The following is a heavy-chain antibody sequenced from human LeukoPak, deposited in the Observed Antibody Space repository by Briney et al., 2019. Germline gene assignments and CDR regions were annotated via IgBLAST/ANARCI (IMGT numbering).Heavy chain of an antibody. Sequence: SETLSLTCAVYGVSFSGYYWSWIRQPPGKGLEWIGEINHSGSTNYNPSLKSRVTISVDTSKNQFSLKLSSVTAADTAVYYCASPLVGATSYWGQGTLVTVSS. V-gene: IGHV4-34*01. CDR2: INHSGST. D-gene: IGHD1-26*01. CDR3: ASPLVGATSY. CDR1: GVSFSGYY. J-gene: IGHJ4*02.